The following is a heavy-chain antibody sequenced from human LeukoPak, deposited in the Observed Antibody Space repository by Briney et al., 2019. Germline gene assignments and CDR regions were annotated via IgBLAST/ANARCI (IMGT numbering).Heavy chain of an antibody. CDR1: GGSISSYY. V-gene: IGHV4-59*01. D-gene: IGHD5-18*01. J-gene: IGHJ6*03. CDR2: IYYSGST. Sequence: SETLSLTSTVSGGSISSYYRSWIPPPPGEGLERIGYIYYSGSTNYNPSLKSRISISVDTSKNQFSLKLSSVTAADTAVYYCARTTEGGYTYNYFYYYYMDVWGKGTTVTISS. CDR3: ARTTEGGYTYNYFYYYYMDV.